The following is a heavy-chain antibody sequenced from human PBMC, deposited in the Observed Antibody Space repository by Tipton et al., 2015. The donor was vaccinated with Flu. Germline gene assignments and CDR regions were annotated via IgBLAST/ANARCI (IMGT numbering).Heavy chain of an antibody. J-gene: IGHJ5*02. D-gene: IGHD4-11*01. CDR2: ISHSGRT. Sequence: LRLSCTVSDYSISSGYYWGWIRQPPGKGLEWIGCISHSGRTYYNPSLKSRVTISVDTAKNQFSQRLSSVTAADTAVYYCARRGYSNYVSDPKSWFDPWGQGILVTVSS. V-gene: IGHV4-38-2*02. CDR1: DYSISSGYY. CDR3: ARRGYSNYVSDPKSWFDP.